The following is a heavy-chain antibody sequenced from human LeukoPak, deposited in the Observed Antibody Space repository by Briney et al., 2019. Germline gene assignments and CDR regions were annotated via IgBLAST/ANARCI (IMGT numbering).Heavy chain of an antibody. CDR1: GGSFSGYY. CDR2: INHSGST. CDR3: ARGGLRGDYPEGFDY. V-gene: IGHV4-34*01. Sequence: SETLSLTCAVYGGSFSGYYWSRIRQPPGKGLEWIGEINHSGSTNYNPSLKSRVTISVDTSKNQFSLKLSSVTAADTAVYYCARGGLRGDYPEGFDYWGQGTLVTVSS. J-gene: IGHJ4*02. D-gene: IGHD2-21*02.